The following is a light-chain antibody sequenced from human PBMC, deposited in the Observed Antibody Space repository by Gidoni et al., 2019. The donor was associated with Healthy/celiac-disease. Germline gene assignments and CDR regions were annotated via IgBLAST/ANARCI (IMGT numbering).Light chain of an antibody. CDR3: QQRSNWSSGLT. CDR2: DAS. Sequence: EIVLTQSPATLSLSPGERATLSCRASQSVSSYLAWYQQKPGQAPRLLIYDASNRATGIPARFSGSGSGTDFTLTISSLEPEDFAVYYCQQRSNWSSGLTFXGXTKVEIK. V-gene: IGKV3-11*01. CDR1: QSVSSY. J-gene: IGKJ4*01.